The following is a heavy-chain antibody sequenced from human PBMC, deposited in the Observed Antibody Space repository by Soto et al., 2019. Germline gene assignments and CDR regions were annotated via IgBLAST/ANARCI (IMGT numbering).Heavy chain of an antibody. CDR2: ISAYNGNT. Sequence: ASVKVSCKASGYTFTSYGISWVRQAPGQGLEWMGWISAYNGNTNYARKLQGRVTMTTDTSTSTAYMELRSLRSDDTAVYYCARVLTHGGYFDYWGQGTLVTVSS. J-gene: IGHJ4*02. V-gene: IGHV1-18*04. D-gene: IGHD3-10*01. CDR3: ARVLTHGGYFDY. CDR1: GYTFTSYG.